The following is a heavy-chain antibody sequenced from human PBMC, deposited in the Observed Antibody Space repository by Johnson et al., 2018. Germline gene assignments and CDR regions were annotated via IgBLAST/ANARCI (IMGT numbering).Heavy chain of an antibody. J-gene: IGHJ3*02. CDR2: ISYDGSNK. CDR1: GFTFSSYA. CDR3: ARGYFSGRAVAGTADAFDI. D-gene: IGHD6-19*01. V-gene: IGHV3-30-3*01. Sequence: QVQLVESGGGVVQPGRSXRLSCAASGFTFSSYAMHWVRQAPGTGLEWVAVISYDGSNKYYADSVKGRFTISRENSKNTQYLQMNSLRAEDTEVYYCARGYFSGRAVAGTADAFDIWGQGTMVTVSS.